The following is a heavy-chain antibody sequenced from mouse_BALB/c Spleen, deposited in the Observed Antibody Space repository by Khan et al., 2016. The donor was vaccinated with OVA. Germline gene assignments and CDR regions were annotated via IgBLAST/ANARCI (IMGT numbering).Heavy chain of an antibody. CDR2: INPHIGET. J-gene: IGHJ2*01. CDR1: GYSFTGYF. D-gene: IGHD1-1*01. CDR3: ARIYGSDFDY. V-gene: IGHV1-20*02. Sequence: VQLKQSGPELVKPGASVKISCKASGYSFTGYFMNWVIQSHGKSLEWIGRINPHIGETFYNQKFKGKSTLTVDESSSTAHMELPSLASEDSAVDYCARIYGSDFDYWGQGTTLTVSS.